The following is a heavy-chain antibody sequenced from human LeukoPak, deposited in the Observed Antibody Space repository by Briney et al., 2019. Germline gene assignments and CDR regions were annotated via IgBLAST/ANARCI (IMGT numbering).Heavy chain of an antibody. CDR2: MTSSGSYI. D-gene: IGHD3-3*01. CDR1: GFTFSGYS. Sequence: GGSLRLSCAASGFTFSGYSMNWVRQAPGKGLEWVSSMTSSGSYIYYADSVKGRFTISRDNAKNSLYLQMNSLRAEDTAVYYRARWRTGYYFDYWGQGTLVTVSS. V-gene: IGHV3-21*01. J-gene: IGHJ4*02. CDR3: ARWRTGYYFDY.